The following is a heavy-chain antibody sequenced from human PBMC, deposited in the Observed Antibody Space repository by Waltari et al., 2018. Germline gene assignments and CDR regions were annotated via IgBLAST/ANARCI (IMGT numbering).Heavy chain of an antibody. V-gene: IGHV4-34*01. CDR2: INHSGST. D-gene: IGHD2-2*01. CDR1: GGSFSGYS. Sequence: QVQLQQWGAGLLKPSETLSLTCAVYGGSFSGYSWSWIRPPPGTGLAWQGEINHSGSTNYNPSLKSRITKSGDTSKNQFSLKRSSVTAADTAVDYCARVDGYCSSTSCYHHYYYYYGMDVWGQGTTVTVSS. J-gene: IGHJ6*02. CDR3: ARVDGYCSSTSCYHHYYYYYGMDV.